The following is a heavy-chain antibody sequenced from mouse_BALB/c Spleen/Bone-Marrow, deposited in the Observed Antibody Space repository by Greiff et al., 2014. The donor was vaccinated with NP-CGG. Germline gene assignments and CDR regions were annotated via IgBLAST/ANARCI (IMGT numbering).Heavy chain of an antibody. Sequence: EVMLVESGGDLVKPGGSLKLSCAASGFTFSNYGMSWVRQTPDKRLEWVATISSGGSYTYYPDSLKGRFTISRDNAKNTLYLQMSSLKSEDTAMYYYASPHYYDSSPWWYFDVWGAGTTVTVSS. CDR1: GFTFSNYG. J-gene: IGHJ1*01. V-gene: IGHV5-6*01. CDR2: ISSGGSYT. CDR3: ASPHYYDSSPWWYFDV. D-gene: IGHD1-1*01.